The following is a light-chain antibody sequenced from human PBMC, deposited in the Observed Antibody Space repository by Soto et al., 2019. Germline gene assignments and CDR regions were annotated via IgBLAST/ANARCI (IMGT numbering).Light chain of an antibody. CDR3: AAWDDSLHGVV. CDR2: ITN. V-gene: IGLV1-44*01. CDR1: SSNIGSNA. Sequence: QAVLTQPPAASGTPGQRVSISCSGSSSNIGSNAVNWYQQLPGTAPKLLIHITNQRPSGVPDRFSGSMTGTSASLAISGLQYEDEADYYCAAWDDSLHGVVFGGGTKLTVL. J-gene: IGLJ2*01.